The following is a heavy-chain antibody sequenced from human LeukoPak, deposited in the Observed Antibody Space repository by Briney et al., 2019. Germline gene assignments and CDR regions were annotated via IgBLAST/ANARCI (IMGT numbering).Heavy chain of an antibody. J-gene: IGHJ4*02. V-gene: IGHV3-23*01. CDR1: GFTFSSYA. CDR3: AKDLGSSWSYFDY. CDR2: ISGSGGST. D-gene: IGHD6-13*01. Sequence: GGSLRLSCAASGFTFSSYATSWVRQAPGKGLEWVSAISGSGGSTYYADSVKGRFTISRDNSKNTLYLQMNSLRAEDTAVYYCAKDLGSSWSYFDYWGQGTLVTVSS.